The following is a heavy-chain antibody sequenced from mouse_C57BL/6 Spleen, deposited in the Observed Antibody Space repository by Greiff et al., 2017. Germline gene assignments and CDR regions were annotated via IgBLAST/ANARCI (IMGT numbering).Heavy chain of an antibody. CDR1: GYTSTSYW. CDR2: IHPSDSDT. Sequence: VQLQQPGAELVKPGASGYTSTSYWMHWVKQRPGQGLEWIGRIHPSDSDTNYNKKFKGKATLTVDKSSSTAYMQLTSLTSEDSAVYYCAIHQKMDYWGQGTSVTVSS. J-gene: IGHJ4*01. CDR3: AIHQKMDY. V-gene: IGHV1-74*01.